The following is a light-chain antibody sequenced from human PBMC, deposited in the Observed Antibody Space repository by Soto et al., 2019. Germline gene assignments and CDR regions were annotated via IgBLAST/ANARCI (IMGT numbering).Light chain of an antibody. Sequence: QSVLTQPPSVSAAPGQTVTISCSGSNSNIGNNYVAWYQPLPGTAPKLFIYENHYRPSGIPDRFSGSKSGTSATMCITGLQTGDEADYYCGTGDRSLSAYDFGTGTKLTVL. J-gene: IGLJ1*01. CDR1: NSNIGNNY. V-gene: IGLV1-51*02. CDR2: ENH. CDR3: GTGDRSLSAYD.